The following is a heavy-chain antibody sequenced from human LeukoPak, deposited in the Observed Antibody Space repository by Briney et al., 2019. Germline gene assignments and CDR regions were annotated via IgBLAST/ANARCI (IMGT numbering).Heavy chain of an antibody. V-gene: IGHV3-64D*06. D-gene: IGHD3-3*01. J-gene: IGHJ4*02. CDR2: ISTNGGNT. CDR3: AKRVGDFWSGYYDY. CDR1: GFTFSIYA. Sequence: PGGSLRLSCSASGFTFSIYAMHWVRQAPGKGLEYVSAISTNGGNTYYADSVKGRFTISRDNSKNTLFLQMSSLRAEDTAVFYCAKRVGDFWSGYYDYWGRGTLVTVSS.